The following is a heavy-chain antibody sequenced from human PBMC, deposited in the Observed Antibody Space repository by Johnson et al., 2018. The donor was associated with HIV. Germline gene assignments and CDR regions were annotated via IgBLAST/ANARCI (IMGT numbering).Heavy chain of an antibody. CDR3: ARDLVAFGECTAFDI. CDR1: GFKLDDYG. D-gene: IGHD4-17*01. J-gene: IGHJ3*02. V-gene: IGHV3-20*04. CDR2: INWNGGST. Sequence: MLLVESGGGVVRPGGSLRLSCAASGFKLDDYGMSWVRQVPGKGLEWVSGINWNGGSTGYADSAKGRFTISRDNAKNSLYLQMNRLRVEDTALYYGARDLVAFGECTAFDIWGQGTRVTVSS.